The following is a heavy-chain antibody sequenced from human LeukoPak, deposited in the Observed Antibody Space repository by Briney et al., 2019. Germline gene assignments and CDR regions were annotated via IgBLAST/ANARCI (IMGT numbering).Heavy chain of an antibody. CDR2: IYYSGST. J-gene: IGHJ5*02. D-gene: IGHD1-1*01. Sequence: PSETLSLTCTVSGGSISSGGYYWSWIRQHPGKGLEWIGYIYYSGSTYYNPSLKSRVTISVDTSKNQFSLKLSSVTAADTAVYYCASGTERGDWFDPWGQGTLVTVSS. CDR3: ASGTERGDWFDP. CDR1: GGSISSGGYY. V-gene: IGHV4-31*03.